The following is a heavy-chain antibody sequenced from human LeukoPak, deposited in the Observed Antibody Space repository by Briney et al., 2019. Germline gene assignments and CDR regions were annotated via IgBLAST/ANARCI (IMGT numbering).Heavy chain of an antibody. J-gene: IGHJ4*02. V-gene: IGHV3-23*01. CDR1: AFTFSSYA. D-gene: IGHD1-14*01. CDR3: ANNPPRGY. CDR2: ISGSGGST. Sequence: PGGSLTLSCAASAFTFSSYAMSWLRQAPGKGLEWVSTISGSGGSTYYADSVKGRFTISRDNSKNTLYPQMNSLRAEDTAVYYCANNPPRGYWGQGTLVTVSS.